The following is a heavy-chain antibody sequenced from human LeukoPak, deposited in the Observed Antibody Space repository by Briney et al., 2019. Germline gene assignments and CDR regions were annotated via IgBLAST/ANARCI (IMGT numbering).Heavy chain of an antibody. J-gene: IGHJ4*02. CDR3: ARDRNSNLRLGF. CDR1: GGSINSSNW. V-gene: IGHV4-4*02. CDR2: IFHSGSA. D-gene: IGHD5-12*01. Sequence: SETLSLTCAVSGGSINSSNWWSWVRQPPGKGLEWIGQIFHSGSASYNPSLKSRVTMSVDKSNNQFSLRLSSVTAADTAVYYCARDRNSNLRLGFWGQGALVTVSS.